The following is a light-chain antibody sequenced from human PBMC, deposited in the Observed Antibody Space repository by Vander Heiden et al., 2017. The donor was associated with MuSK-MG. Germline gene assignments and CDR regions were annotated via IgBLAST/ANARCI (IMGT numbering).Light chain of an antibody. V-gene: IGKV4-1*01. J-gene: IGKJ2*01. CDR3: QQYYSIPYT. CDR1: QSVLYSASNKNY. Sequence: IVMTQSPDSLAVSLGERATINCKSSQSVLYSASNKNYLAWYQQKPGQSPKLLIYWASTRESGVPDRFSGSGSGTDFTLTISSLQAEDVAVYYCQQYYSIPYTFGQGTKLAIK. CDR2: WAS.